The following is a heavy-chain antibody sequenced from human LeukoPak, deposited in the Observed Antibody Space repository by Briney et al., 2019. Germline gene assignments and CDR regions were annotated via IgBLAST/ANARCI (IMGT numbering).Heavy chain of an antibody. CDR3: AKDSGAYRYGRLDY. D-gene: IGHD5-18*01. Sequence: GGSLRLSCAASEFTFDDYAMHWVRQAPGKGLEWVSGISWNSGSIGYADSVKGRFTISRDNAKNSLYLQMNSLRAEDTALYYCAKDSGAYRYGRLDYWGQGTLVTVSS. J-gene: IGHJ4*02. CDR1: EFTFDDYA. V-gene: IGHV3-9*01. CDR2: ISWNSGSI.